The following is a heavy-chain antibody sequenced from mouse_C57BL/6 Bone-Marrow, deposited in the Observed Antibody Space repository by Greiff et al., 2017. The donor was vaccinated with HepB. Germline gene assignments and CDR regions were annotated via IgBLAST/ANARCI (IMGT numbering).Heavy chain of an antibody. D-gene: IGHD1-1*01. J-gene: IGHJ4*01. CDR3: ASRVEDYAMDY. CDR2: IYPRSGNT. CDR1: GYTFTSYG. Sequence: QVQLQQSGAELARPGASVKLSCKASGYTFTSYGISWVKQRTGQGLEWIGEIYPRSGNTYYNEKFKGKATLTADKSSSTAYMELRSLTSEDSAFYFCASRVEDYAMDYWGQGTSVTVSS. V-gene: IGHV1-81*01.